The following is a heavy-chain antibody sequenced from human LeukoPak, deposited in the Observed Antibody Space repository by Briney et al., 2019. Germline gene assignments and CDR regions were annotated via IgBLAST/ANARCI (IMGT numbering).Heavy chain of an antibody. J-gene: IGHJ6*03. CDR3: ARGRIVGARPYYYYYYYMDV. Sequence: SETLSLTCTVSGGSISSSSYYWGWIRQPPGKGLEWIGEINHSGSTNYNPSLKSRVTISVDTSKNQFSLKLSSVTAADTAVYYCARGRIVGARPYYYYYYYMDVWGKGTTVTVSS. CDR2: INHSGST. CDR1: GGSISSSSYY. V-gene: IGHV4-39*07. D-gene: IGHD1-26*01.